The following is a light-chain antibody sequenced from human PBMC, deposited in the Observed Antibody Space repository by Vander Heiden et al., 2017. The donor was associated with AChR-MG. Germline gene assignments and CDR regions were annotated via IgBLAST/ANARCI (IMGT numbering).Light chain of an antibody. V-gene: IGKV3-20*01. CDR1: RSVSSDY. Sequence: EIVLTQSPGTLSLSPGERATLSCRASRSVSSDYLGWFQQKGGQAPSLLIYGASSRATGIPDRFSGSGSGTDFTLTISRLEPEDFGVYFCQQYGSSPQSFGGGTKIEIK. J-gene: IGKJ4*01. CDR2: GAS. CDR3: QQYGSSPQS.